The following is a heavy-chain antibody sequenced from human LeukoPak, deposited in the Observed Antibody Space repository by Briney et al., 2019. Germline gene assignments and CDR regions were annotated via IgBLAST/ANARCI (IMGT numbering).Heavy chain of an antibody. Sequence: GGSLRLSCAGSGFTFSSYWMHWVRQVPGKGLVWVSQINTDGGSTNYADSAKGRFTISRDNSKGTLYLQMDSLRVEDTAVYYCGKDPNGNFIGAFDFWGQGTMVTVSS. V-gene: IGHV3-74*01. D-gene: IGHD4-23*01. CDR1: GFTFSSYW. CDR2: INTDGGST. J-gene: IGHJ3*01. CDR3: GKDPNGNFIGAFDF.